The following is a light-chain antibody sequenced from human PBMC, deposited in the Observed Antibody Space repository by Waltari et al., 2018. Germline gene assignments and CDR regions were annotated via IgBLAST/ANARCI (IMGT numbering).Light chain of an antibody. CDR2: DAS. Sequence: SALPHSPGTLPLTPGARATLSCRASQSVGKYLVRYQQKPGQAPRLLIYDASTRATGIPDRFSGSGSGTDFSLTNSRLEPEDFAVYYCQKYVNLPATFGQGTRVEIK. V-gene: IGKV3-20*01. CDR3: QKYVNLPAT. J-gene: IGKJ1*01. CDR1: QSVGKY.